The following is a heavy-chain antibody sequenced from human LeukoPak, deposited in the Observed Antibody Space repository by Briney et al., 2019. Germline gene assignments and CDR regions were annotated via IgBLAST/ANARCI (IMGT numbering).Heavy chain of an antibody. V-gene: IGHV3-30-3*01. CDR1: GFTFSSYA. Sequence: GGSLRLSCAASGFTFSSYAMHWVRQAPGKGLEWVAVISYGGSNKYYADSVKGRFTISRDNSKNTLYLQMNSLRAEDTAVYYCARLRADYGDYGFDYWGQGTLVTVSS. D-gene: IGHD4-17*01. CDR2: ISYGGSNK. J-gene: IGHJ4*02. CDR3: ARLRADYGDYGFDY.